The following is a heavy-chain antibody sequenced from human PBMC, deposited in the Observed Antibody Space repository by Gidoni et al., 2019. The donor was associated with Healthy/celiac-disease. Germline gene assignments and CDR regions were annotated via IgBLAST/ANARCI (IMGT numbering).Heavy chain of an antibody. J-gene: IGHJ4*02. CDR1: GFTFSNAW. D-gene: IGHD6-19*01. CDR2: IKSKTDGGTT. Sequence: EVQLVESGGGLVKPGGSLRLSCAASGFTFSNAWMNWVRQAPGKGLEWVGRIKSKTDGGTTDYAAPVKGRFTISKNDSKNTLYLRMNSLKTEDTAVYYCTTDSHQQWLVQGYWGQGTLVTVSS. CDR3: TTDSHQQWLVQGY. V-gene: IGHV3-15*07.